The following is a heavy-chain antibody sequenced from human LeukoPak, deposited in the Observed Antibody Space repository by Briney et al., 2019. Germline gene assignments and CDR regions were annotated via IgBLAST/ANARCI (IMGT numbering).Heavy chain of an antibody. CDR1: GFTFSNNW. Sequence: GGSLRLSCAASGFTFSNNWMSWVRQAPGKGLEWVANIRQRGSDKYYVDSVEGRFTISRDNAENSLYLQVNSLRAEDTAVYYCARGRYGGNAYYFDYWGRGTLVGVSS. V-gene: IGHV3-7*01. J-gene: IGHJ4*02. D-gene: IGHD4-23*01. CDR3: ARGRYGGNAYYFDY. CDR2: IRQRGSDK.